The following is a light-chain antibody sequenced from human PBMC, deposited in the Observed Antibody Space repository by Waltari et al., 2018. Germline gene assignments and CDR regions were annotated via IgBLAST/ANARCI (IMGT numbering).Light chain of an antibody. V-gene: IGLV3-25*03. J-gene: IGLJ3*02. CDR2: KNS. Sequence: SYELTQPPSVSVSPGQTARITCSGDALPKQYAYWFQQKPGQAPAVVIYKNSERPSGIPERCSGSRSGTTVTLTISGVQAEDEADYYCQSGDSSGTYWVFGGGTKLTVL. CDR1: ALPKQY. CDR3: QSGDSSGTYWV.